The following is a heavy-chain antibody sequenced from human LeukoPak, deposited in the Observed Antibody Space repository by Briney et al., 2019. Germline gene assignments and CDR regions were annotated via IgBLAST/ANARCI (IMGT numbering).Heavy chain of an antibody. J-gene: IGHJ4*02. V-gene: IGHV3-30*04. CDR1: GFTFSTNA. Sequence: GRSLRLSCAASGFTFSTNAMHWVRQAPGKGLEGVAVISYDGSNKYYADSVKGRFTISRDNSKNTLYLQMNSLRAEDTAVYYCTRDQGYFNYFDYWGQGTLVTVSS. CDR2: ISYDGSNK. D-gene: IGHD3-22*01. CDR3: TRDQGYFNYFDY.